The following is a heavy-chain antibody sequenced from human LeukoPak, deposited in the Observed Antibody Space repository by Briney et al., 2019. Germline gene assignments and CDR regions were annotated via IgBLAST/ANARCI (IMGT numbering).Heavy chain of an antibody. D-gene: IGHD6-13*01. V-gene: IGHV3-30*02. Sequence: GGSLRLSCTACGLAFSSYGMHWARQAPGKGLEWVAFMQYDGSQIYYVDSVKGRFTISRDNSKNALYLQMNSLRPEDTAIYYCAGKAAAFYFDYWGQGTLVTVSS. CDR3: AGKAAAFYFDY. CDR2: MQYDGSQI. J-gene: IGHJ4*02. CDR1: GLAFSSYG.